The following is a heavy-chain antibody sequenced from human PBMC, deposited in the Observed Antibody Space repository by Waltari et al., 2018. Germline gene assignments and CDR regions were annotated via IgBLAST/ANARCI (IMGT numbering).Heavy chain of an antibody. CDR1: GGSISRGSYY. CDR2: IYTSGST. CDR3: AGVGFVVGLLDY. J-gene: IGHJ4*02. Sequence: QVQLQESGPGLVKPSQTLSLTCTVSGGSISRGSYYWSWIRQPAGKGLEWIGYIYTSGSTNYNPSLKSRVTISVDTSKNQFSLKLSSVTAADTAVYYCAGVGFVVGLLDYWGQGTLVTVSS. V-gene: IGHV4-61*09. D-gene: IGHD2-21*01.